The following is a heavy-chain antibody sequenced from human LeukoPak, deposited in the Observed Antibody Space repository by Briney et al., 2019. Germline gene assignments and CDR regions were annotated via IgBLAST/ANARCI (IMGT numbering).Heavy chain of an antibody. CDR1: GYTFTGYY. CDR3: ALSARRGYYGSGSYDY. D-gene: IGHD3-10*01. V-gene: IGHV1-2*04. J-gene: IGHJ4*02. CDR2: INPNSGGT. Sequence: ASVKVSCKASGYTFTGYYMHWVRQAPGQGLEWMGWINPNSGGTNYAQKFQGWVTMTRDTSISTAYMELSRLRSDDTAVYYCALSARRGYYGSGSYDYWGQGTLVTVSS.